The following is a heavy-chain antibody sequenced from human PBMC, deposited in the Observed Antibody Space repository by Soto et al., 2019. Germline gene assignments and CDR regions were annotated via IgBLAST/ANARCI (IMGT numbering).Heavy chain of an antibody. D-gene: IGHD3-10*01. J-gene: IGHJ4*02. V-gene: IGHV3-7*05. CDR1: GFTFSDYW. CDR2: IKTDGSEK. Sequence: EVQLVESGGGLVQPGGSLRLSCAASGFTFSDYWMSWVRQAPGKGLECVANIKTDGSEKYYVDPVKGRFTISRDNAKNSLNLQMNSLRAEDTAVYYCASSMGRGGNDYWGQGTRVAVSS. CDR3: ASSMGRGGNDY.